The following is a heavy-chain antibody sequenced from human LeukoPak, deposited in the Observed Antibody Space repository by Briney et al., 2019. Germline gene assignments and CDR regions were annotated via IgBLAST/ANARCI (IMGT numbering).Heavy chain of an antibody. CDR2: IESKTDGGTT. D-gene: IGHD4-17*01. CDR3: TTGPWYGDFDY. V-gene: IGHV3-15*04. Sequence: PGGSLRLSCAASGFTFSNAWMSWVRQAPGKGLEWVGRIESKTDGGTTDYAAPVKGRFTISRDDSKNTLYLQMNSLKTEDTAVYYCTTGPWYGDFDYWGQGTLVTVSS. CDR1: GFTFSNAW. J-gene: IGHJ4*02.